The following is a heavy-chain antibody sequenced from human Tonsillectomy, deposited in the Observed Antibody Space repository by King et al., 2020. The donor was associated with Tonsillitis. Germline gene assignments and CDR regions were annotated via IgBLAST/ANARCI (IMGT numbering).Heavy chain of an antibody. D-gene: IGHD3-16*01. J-gene: IGHJ4*02. CDR3: ARDGGGWGIDY. CDR1: GFTFSSYD. V-gene: IGHV3-13*01. Sequence: QLVESGGGLVQPGGSLRLSCAASGFTFSSYDMHWVRQATGKGLEWVSAIGTAGDTYYPGSVKGRFTISRENAKNSLSLQMNSLRAGDTAVYYGARDGGGWGIDYWGQGTLVTVSS. CDR2: IGTAGDT.